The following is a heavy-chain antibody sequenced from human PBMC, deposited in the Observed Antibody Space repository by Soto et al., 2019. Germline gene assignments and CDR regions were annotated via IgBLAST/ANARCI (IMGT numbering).Heavy chain of an antibody. J-gene: IGHJ4*02. V-gene: IGHV2-5*02. D-gene: IGHD4-17*01. CDR3: AHKGYGDYPLDY. CDR1: GFSLSTSGVG. Sequence: QITLKESGPTLVKPTQTLTLTCTFSGFSLSTSGVGVGWIRQPPGKALEWLAVIYWDDYKHYSPSLNSRHTITKDTSKNQVVLTMTNMDPVDTATYYCAHKGYGDYPLDYWGQGTLLTVSS. CDR2: IYWDDYK.